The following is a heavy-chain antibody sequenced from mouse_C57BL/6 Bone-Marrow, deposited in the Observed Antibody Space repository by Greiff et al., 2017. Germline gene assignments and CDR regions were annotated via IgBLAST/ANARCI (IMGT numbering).Heavy chain of an antibody. J-gene: IGHJ4*01. V-gene: IGHV6-6*01. D-gene: IGHD1-1*01. CDR2: ISNKANNHAT. CDR3: TPHYYYGSSYYSMDY. Sequence: EVQLQQSGGGLVQPGGSMKLSCAASGFTFSDAWMDWVRQSPEQGLEWVAEISNKANNHATYYAESVKGRFTISRADSKISVDLQMNSLRAEDTGIYYCTPHYYYGSSYYSMDYWGQGTSVTVSS. CDR1: GFTFSDAW.